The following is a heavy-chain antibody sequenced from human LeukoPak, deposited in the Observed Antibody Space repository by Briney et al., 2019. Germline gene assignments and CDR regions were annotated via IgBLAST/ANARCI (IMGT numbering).Heavy chain of an antibody. D-gene: IGHD6-19*01. J-gene: IGHJ5*02. CDR1: GYTFTGYY. V-gene: IGHV1-2*02. CDR3: ARSVAGTWDWFDP. Sequence: ASVKVSCKASGYTFTGYYMHWVRQAPGQGLEWMGWINPNSGGTNYAQKFQGRVTMTRNTSISTAYMELSSLRSEDTAVYYCARSVAGTWDWFDPWGQGTLVTVSS. CDR2: INPNSGGT.